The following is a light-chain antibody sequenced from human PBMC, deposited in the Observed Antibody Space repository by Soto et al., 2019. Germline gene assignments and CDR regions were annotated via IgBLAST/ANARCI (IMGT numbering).Light chain of an antibody. CDR3: QSYDSSLSGSI. V-gene: IGLV1-40*01. CDR2: GNS. J-gene: IGLJ2*01. CDR1: SSNIGAGYG. Sequence: VLTQPPSVSGAPGQRVTISCTGSSSNIGAGYGVHWYQQLPGTAPKLLIYGNSNRPSGVPDRFSGSKSGTSASLAITGLQAEDEADYYCQSYDSSLSGSIFGGGTKLTVL.